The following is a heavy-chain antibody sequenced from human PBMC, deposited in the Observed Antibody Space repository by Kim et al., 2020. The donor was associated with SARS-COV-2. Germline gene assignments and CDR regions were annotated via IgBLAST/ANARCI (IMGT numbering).Heavy chain of an antibody. CDR1: GFTFSSYG. D-gene: IGHD4-17*01. CDR3: SSPAVPNGVNFDY. J-gene: IGHJ4*02. V-gene: IGHV3-30*03. Sequence: GGSLRLSCAASGFTFSSYGMHWVRQAPGKGLEWVAVISYDGSNKYYADSVKGRFTISRDNSKNTLYLQMNSLRAEDTAVYYCSSPAVPNGVNFDYWGQGTLGTVSS. CDR2: ISYDGSNK.